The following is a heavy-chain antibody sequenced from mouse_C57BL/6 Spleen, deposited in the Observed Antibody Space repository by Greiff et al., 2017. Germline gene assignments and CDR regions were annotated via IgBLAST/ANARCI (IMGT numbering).Heavy chain of an antibody. CDR2: INYDGSST. CDR3: ARANMYYFDY. Sequence: EVNVVESEGGLVQPGSSMKLSCTASGFTFSDYYMAWVRQVPEKGLEWVANINYDGSSTYYLDSLKSRFIISRDNAKNILYLQMSSLKSEDTATYYCARANMYYFDYWGQGTTLTVSS. CDR1: GFTFSDYY. J-gene: IGHJ2*01. V-gene: IGHV5-16*01.